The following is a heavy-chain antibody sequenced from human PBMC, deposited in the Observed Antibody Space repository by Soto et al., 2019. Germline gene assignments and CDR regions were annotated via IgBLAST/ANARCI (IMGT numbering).Heavy chain of an antibody. CDR2: ISGSGANT. V-gene: IGHV3-23*01. Sequence: EVQLLESGGGLVQPGGSLRLSCAASGFAFSSYGMSWVRQAPGKGLEWVSGISGSGANTYYAASVKGRFTISRDNSEHTLFLQMSSLRDKDTAVYLCAKVSSSGWYDAFDIWGQGTLVTVSS. D-gene: IGHD6-13*01. J-gene: IGHJ3*02. CDR1: GFAFSSYG. CDR3: AKVSSSGWYDAFDI.